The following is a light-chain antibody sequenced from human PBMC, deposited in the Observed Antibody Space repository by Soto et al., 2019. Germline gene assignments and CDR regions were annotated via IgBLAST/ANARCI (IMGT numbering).Light chain of an antibody. J-gene: IGKJ4*01. Sequence: DIQMTQSPSSLSASVGDRVTITCQASQDISNYLNWYQQKPGKAPKLLIYDASNLETGVPSRFSGSGPGTDFTFTISSLQPEDIATYYGQQYDNLPITFGGGTKVEIK. CDR3: QQYDNLPIT. V-gene: IGKV1-33*01. CDR1: QDISNY. CDR2: DAS.